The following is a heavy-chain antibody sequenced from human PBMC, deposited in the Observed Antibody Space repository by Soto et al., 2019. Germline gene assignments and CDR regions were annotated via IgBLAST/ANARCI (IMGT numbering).Heavy chain of an antibody. D-gene: IGHD3-9*01. Sequence: HPGGSLRLSCAGSGFTFKDYAMHWVRQAPGKGLEWVAGISWNSVSIGYADSVKGRFTISRDDAKNSLYLQMNSLRTEDTALYYCAKGDFDILTGLDYWAPGTLVTVSS. CDR3: AKGDFDILTGLDY. CDR1: GFTFKDYA. CDR2: ISWNSVSI. V-gene: IGHV3-9*01. J-gene: IGHJ4*02.